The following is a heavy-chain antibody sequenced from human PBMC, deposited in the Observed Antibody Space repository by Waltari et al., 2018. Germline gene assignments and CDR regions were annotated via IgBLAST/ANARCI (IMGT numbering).Heavy chain of an antibody. Sequence: QVQLQQWGAGLLKPSETLSLTCAVYGGSFSGYYWSWLRQPPGKGLEWIGEINPSGITNNNPTLKGGVTKSVGPTKNQFSLKLSSVTAADTVGYYCARGRGGTIFGVVIKFDYWGQGTLVTVSS. CDR3: ARGRGGTIFGVVIKFDY. CDR2: INPSGIT. D-gene: IGHD3-3*01. CDR1: GGSFSGYY. V-gene: IGHV4-34*01. J-gene: IGHJ4*02.